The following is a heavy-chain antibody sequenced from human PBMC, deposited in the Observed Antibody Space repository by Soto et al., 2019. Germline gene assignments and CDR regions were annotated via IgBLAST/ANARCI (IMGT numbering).Heavy chain of an antibody. CDR1: GFTFSTYA. J-gene: IGHJ4*02. Sequence: GGSLRLSCAASGFTFSTYAMQWVRQAPGKGLEWVTVISYDGSNKFYADSVKGRFTISRDNSKNTVYLQMNSLRAEDTAVYYCARSYYYNNDGYYYPFDYWGQGTLVTVSS. CDR3: ARSYYYNNDGYYYPFDY. V-gene: IGHV3-30-3*01. D-gene: IGHD3-22*01. CDR2: ISYDGSNK.